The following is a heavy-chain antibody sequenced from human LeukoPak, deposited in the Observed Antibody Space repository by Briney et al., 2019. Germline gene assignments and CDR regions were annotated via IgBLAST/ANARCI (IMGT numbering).Heavy chain of an antibody. CDR1: GGSISSGSYY. CDR3: ARDLTGGCSSTSCYNWFDP. J-gene: IGHJ5*02. D-gene: IGHD2-2*01. CDR2: IYTSGST. V-gene: IGHV4-61*02. Sequence: PSQTLSLTCTVSGGSISSGSYYWSWIRQPAGKGLEWIGRIYTSGSTNYNPSLKSRVTISVDTSKNQFSLKLSSVTAADTAVYYCARDLTGGCSSTSCYNWFDPWGQGTLVTVSS.